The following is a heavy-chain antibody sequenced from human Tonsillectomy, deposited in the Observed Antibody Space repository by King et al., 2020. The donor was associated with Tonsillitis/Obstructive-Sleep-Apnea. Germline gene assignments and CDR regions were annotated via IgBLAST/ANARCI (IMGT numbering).Heavy chain of an antibody. Sequence: VQLVESGAEVKKPGESLKISCTGSGYSFTSYWIGWVRQMPGKGLEWMGIIYPGDSDTRYSPSFQGQVTISADKSISTAYLQWSSLKASDTAMYYCARLSRSYRWDRPIDYWGQGTLVTVSS. CDR3: ARLSRSYRWDRPIDY. V-gene: IGHV5-51*01. CDR1: GYSFTSYW. CDR2: IYPGDSDT. J-gene: IGHJ4*02. D-gene: IGHD3-16*02.